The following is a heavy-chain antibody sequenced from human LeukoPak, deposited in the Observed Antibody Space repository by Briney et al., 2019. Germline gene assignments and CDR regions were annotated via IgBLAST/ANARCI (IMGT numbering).Heavy chain of an antibody. D-gene: IGHD1-26*01. CDR3: AREGRWELPYYYYGMDV. CDR1: GGSISSYY. J-gene: IGHJ6*02. Sequence: SEILSLTCTVSGGSISSYYWSWIRQPAGKGLEWIGRIYTSGSTNYNPSLKSQVTMSVDTSKNQFSLKLSSVTAADTAVYYCAREGRWELPYYYYGMDVWGQGTTVTVSS. CDR2: IYTSGST. V-gene: IGHV4-4*07.